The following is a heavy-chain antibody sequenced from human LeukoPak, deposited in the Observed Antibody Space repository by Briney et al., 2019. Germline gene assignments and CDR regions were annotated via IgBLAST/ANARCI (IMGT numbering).Heavy chain of an antibody. CDR2: IYSGGST. CDR1: GFTFSNY. V-gene: IGHV3-66*01. J-gene: IGHJ4*02. D-gene: IGHD1-7*01. Sequence: GGSLRLSCAASGFTFSNYMTWVRQAPGKGLECVSVIYSGGSTYYADSVEGRFTISRDNSKNTLYLHMNSLRAEDTAVYYCAGCRWNYHYFEHWGQGTLVTVSS. CDR3: AGCRWNYHYFEH.